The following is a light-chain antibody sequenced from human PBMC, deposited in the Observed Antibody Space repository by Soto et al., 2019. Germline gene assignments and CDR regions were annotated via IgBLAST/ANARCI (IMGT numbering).Light chain of an antibody. J-gene: IGKJ1*01. CDR2: GSS. CDR1: ERISSSF. Sequence: IVLTQSPGTLSLSPGERVTLSCRTSERISSSFLAWYQQRPGQAPRLLIYGSSSRAPGTPDRFSGSGSGADFTLTISRLEPEDFAVYYCQRYGSSPTFGQGAKVEIK. V-gene: IGKV3-20*01. CDR3: QRYGSSPT.